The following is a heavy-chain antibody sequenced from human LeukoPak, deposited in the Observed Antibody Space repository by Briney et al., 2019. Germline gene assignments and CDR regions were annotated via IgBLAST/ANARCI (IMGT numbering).Heavy chain of an antibody. CDR2: ISYDGSNK. CDR1: GFTFSSYA. D-gene: IGHD1-26*01. V-gene: IGHV3-30-3*01. Sequence: GGSLRLSCAASGFTFSSYAMHWVRQAPGKGLEWVAVISYDGSNKYYADSVKGRFTISRDNSKNTLYLQMNSLRAEDTAVYYCARSGSYYELGYWGQGTLVTVSS. CDR3: ARSGSYYELGY. J-gene: IGHJ4*02.